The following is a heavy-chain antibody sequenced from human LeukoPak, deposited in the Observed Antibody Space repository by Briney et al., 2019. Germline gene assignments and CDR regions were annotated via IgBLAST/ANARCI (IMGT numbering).Heavy chain of an antibody. CDR3: ARARERAFDI. J-gene: IGHJ3*02. D-gene: IGHD1-26*01. CDR1: GGSISGYY. Sequence: PSETLSLTCTVSGGSISGYYWSWIRQPPGKGLEWIGYISYSGSTNYNPSLKSRVTISVDTSKNQFSLKLSSVTAADTAVYYCARARERAFDIWGQGTLVTVSS. CDR2: ISYSGST. V-gene: IGHV4-59*01.